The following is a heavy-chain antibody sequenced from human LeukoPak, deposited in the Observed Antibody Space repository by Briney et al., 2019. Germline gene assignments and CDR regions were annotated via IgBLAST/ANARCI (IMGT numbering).Heavy chain of an antibody. CDR3: AKDGSGSQGNWFDP. D-gene: IGHD3-10*01. J-gene: IGHJ5*02. Sequence: GGSLRLSCAASGFTFSSYGMHWVRQAPGKGLEWVAVISYDGSNKYYADSVKGRFTISRDNSKNTLYLQMNSLRAEDTAVYYCAKDGSGSQGNWFDPWGQGTLVTVSS. CDR1: GFTFSSYG. CDR2: ISYDGSNK. V-gene: IGHV3-30*18.